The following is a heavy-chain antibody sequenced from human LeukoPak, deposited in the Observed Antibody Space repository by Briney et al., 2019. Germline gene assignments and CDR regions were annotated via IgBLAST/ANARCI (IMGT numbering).Heavy chain of an antibody. V-gene: IGHV4-28*01. Sequence: SDTLSLTCAVSGYSITSSSWWGWIRQPPGKGLEWIGYIYHSGTTYYNPSLQSRVTMSVDTSKNQFSLKLSSVTAVDTAVYYCASPYEPRGAFDIWGQGTMVTVSS. CDR2: IYHSGTT. CDR1: GYSITSSSW. D-gene: IGHD1-14*01. CDR3: ASPYEPRGAFDI. J-gene: IGHJ3*02.